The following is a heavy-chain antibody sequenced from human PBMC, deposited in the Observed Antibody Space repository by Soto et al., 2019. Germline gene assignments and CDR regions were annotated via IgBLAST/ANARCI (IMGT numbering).Heavy chain of an antibody. CDR1: GYTFTSYG. CDR3: ARYWFGVDY. J-gene: IGHJ4*02. D-gene: IGHD3-16*01. Sequence: QVQLVQSGAEVKKPGASVKVSCKASGYTFTSYGISWVRQAPGQVLEWMGWINAYNGNTNDAQNLQGRLTMTTDTSTSTAYMELRILSSDDTAVSYCARYWFGVDYWGQGTLVTVSS. CDR2: INAYNGNT. V-gene: IGHV1-18*01.